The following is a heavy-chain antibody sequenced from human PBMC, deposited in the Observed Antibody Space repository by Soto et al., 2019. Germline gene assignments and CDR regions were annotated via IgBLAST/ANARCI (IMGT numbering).Heavy chain of an antibody. D-gene: IGHD3-22*01. J-gene: IGHJ4*02. CDR1: GGSVSSSSYY. CDR2: VYYNGRT. V-gene: IGHV4-39*01. CDR3: ARLGEAYYYDSSGYYYYFDH. Sequence: PSETLSLTCTASGGSVSSSSYYWGWVRQPPGKGLEWIGTVYYNGRTYYDPSLKSRVTISVDTSKNQFSLKLSSVTAADTAVYYCARLGEAYYYDSSGYYYYFDHWGQGTLVTVSS.